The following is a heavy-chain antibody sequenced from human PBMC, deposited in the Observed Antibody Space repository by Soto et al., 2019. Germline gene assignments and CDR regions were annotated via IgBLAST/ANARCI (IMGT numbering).Heavy chain of an antibody. V-gene: IGHV3-21*01. D-gene: IGHD5-18*01. CDR2: INSSGSYK. CDR1: GFTFSSYS. J-gene: IGHJ6*02. Sequence: EVQVVESGGGLVKPGGSLRLSCAASGFTFSSYSMNWVRQAPGKGLEWVLSINSSGSYKYYADSVKGRFTISRDNAKNSLYLQMNSLRAEDTAVYYCARIIGYGYHYYGLDVWGQGTTVTVSS. CDR3: ARIIGYGYHYYGLDV.